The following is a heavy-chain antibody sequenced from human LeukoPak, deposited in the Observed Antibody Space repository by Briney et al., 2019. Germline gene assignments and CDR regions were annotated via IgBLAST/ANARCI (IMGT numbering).Heavy chain of an antibody. D-gene: IGHD1-14*01. Sequence: GGSLRLSCATSGFTFSTYAMTWVRQAPGKGLHWVSGVSGSGGATYYADSVRGRFTISRDNSKNTLYLQMNSLRVEDTAKYYCAKARRACTGNTCVASEIDSWGQGTLVTVSS. CDR3: AKARRACTGNTCVASEIDS. CDR1: GFTFSTYA. V-gene: IGHV3-23*01. CDR2: VSGSGGAT. J-gene: IGHJ4*02.